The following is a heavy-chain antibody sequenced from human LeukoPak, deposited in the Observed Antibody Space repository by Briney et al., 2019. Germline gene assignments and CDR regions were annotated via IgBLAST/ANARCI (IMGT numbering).Heavy chain of an antibody. CDR1: GLTFSIYT. CDR3: PILIPTLDN. J-gene: IGHJ4*02. V-gene: IGHV3-30*03. CDR2: ISYDGSNK. D-gene: IGHD1-1*01. Sequence: GGSLRLSCAASGLTFSIYTMHWVRQAPGKGLESVAVISYDGSNKYYADSVKGRFTISRDNSKNTLYLQMDSLRPEDTAVYYCPILIPTLDNWGQGTLVTVSS.